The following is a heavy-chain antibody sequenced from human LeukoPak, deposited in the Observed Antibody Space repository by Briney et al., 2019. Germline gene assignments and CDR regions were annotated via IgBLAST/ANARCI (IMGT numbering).Heavy chain of an antibody. D-gene: IGHD3-10*01. Sequence: PGRSLRLSCAASGFTFSSYAMHWVRQAPGKGLEWVAVISYDGSNKYYADSVKGRFTISRDNSKNTLYLQMNSLRAEDTAVYYCAREPGEGHSTLMEYCYGMDVWGQGTTVTVSS. J-gene: IGHJ6*02. V-gene: IGHV3-30-3*01. CDR3: AREPGEGHSTLMEYCYGMDV. CDR2: ISYDGSNK. CDR1: GFTFSSYA.